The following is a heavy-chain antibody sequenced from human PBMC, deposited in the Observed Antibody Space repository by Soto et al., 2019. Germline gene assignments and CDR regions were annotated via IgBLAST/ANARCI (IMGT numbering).Heavy chain of an antibody. CDR2: IIPIFGTA. D-gene: IGHD1-1*01. J-gene: IGHJ3*02. V-gene: IGHV1-69*01. CDR3: AGELLEGAFDI. CDR1: GGTFSSYA. Sequence: QVQLVQSGAEVKKPGSSVKVSCKASGGTFSSYAISWVRQAPGQGLEWMGGIIPIFGTANYAQKFQGRVKITADESASTGCMELSRLSSEDRAVYYCAGELLEGAFDIWGQGTMVTVSS.